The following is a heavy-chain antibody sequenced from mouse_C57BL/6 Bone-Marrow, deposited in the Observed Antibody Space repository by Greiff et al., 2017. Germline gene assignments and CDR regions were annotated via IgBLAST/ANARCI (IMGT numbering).Heavy chain of an antibody. D-gene: IGHD2-1*01. CDR2: ISSGSSTI. V-gene: IGHV5-17*01. CDR3: ARDYYGKAFAY. Sequence: EVKLQESGGGLVKPGGSLKLSCAASGFTFSDYGMHWVRQAPEKGLEWVAYISSGSSTIYYADTVKGRFTISRDNAKNTLFLQMTSLRSEDTAMYYCARDYYGKAFAYWGQGTLVTVSA. CDR1: GFTFSDYG. J-gene: IGHJ3*01.